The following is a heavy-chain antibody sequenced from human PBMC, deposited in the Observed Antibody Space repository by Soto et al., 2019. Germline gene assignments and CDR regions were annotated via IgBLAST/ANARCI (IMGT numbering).Heavy chain of an antibody. CDR3: ARVMEQLALDY. CDR2: IYTSGST. J-gene: IGHJ4*02. V-gene: IGHV4-4*07. Sequence: QVQLQESGPGLVKPSETLSLTCTVSGGSISSYYWSWIRQPAGEGLEWIGRIYTSGSTNYNPALKTRVTMSVNTSKNQFSLKLSSVTAADTAMYYCARVMEQLALDYWGQGTLVTVSS. CDR1: GGSISSYY. D-gene: IGHD6-6*01.